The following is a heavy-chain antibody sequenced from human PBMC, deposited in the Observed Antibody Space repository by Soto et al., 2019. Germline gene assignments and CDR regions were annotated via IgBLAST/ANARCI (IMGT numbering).Heavy chain of an antibody. Sequence: SETLSLTCTVSGDSISRYSWSWIRQPSGKVLEWIGNIHYNGNTKYSPSLKSRVTMSVDTSKNHFSLKLISVTTADTAVYCCARLGDNGVAEAGGFDPCGHGTLVTVPQ. J-gene: IGHJ5*02. CDR2: IHYNGNT. CDR1: GDSISRYS. V-gene: IGHV4-59*01. CDR3: ARLGDNGVAEAGGFDP. D-gene: IGHD6-19*01.